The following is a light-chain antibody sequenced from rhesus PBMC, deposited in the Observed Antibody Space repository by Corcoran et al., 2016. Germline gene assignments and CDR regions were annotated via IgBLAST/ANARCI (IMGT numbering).Light chain of an antibody. V-gene: IGKV1-18*01. J-gene: IGKJ2*01. CDR1: QGISSW. Sequence: DIQMTQSPSSLSASVGDKVTISFRASQGISSWLAWYQQKQGKAPRLLIFAASRLQNGVPSRFSGSGSGTDYTLTITSLQPEDFATYYCHQGYNAPYSFGQGTKVEI. CDR3: HQGYNAPYS. CDR2: AAS.